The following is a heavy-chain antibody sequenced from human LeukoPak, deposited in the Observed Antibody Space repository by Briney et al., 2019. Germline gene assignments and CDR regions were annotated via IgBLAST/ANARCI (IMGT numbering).Heavy chain of an antibody. CDR3: ARNGRAYYYGSGSYKGGDWFDP. CDR1: GGTFSSYA. J-gene: IGHJ5*02. Sequence: SVKVSCKASGGTFSSYAISWVRQAPGQGLEWMGGIIPIFGTANYAQKFQGRVTITADESTSTAYMELRSLRSDDTAVYYCARNGRAYYYGSGSYKGGDWFDPWGQGTLVTVSS. D-gene: IGHD3-10*01. CDR2: IIPIFGTA. V-gene: IGHV1-69*01.